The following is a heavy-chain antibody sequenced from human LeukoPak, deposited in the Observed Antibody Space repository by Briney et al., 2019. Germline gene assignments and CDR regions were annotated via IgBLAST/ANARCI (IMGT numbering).Heavy chain of an antibody. CDR2: IRGSGTST. J-gene: IGHJ3*02. CDR3: AKTNTGSSSQSDSFDI. V-gene: IGHV3-23*01. D-gene: IGHD6-6*01. Sequence: GGSLRLSCAASGFTFSSYAMTWVRQAPGKGLEWVSAIRGSGTSTYYADSVQGRFTISRDNSKNTLYLQMNSLRAEDTAVYYCAKTNTGSSSQSDSFDIWGQGTMVTVSS. CDR1: GFTFSSYA.